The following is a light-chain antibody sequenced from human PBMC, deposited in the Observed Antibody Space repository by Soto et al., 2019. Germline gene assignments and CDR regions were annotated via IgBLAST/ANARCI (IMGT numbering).Light chain of an antibody. CDR1: QSVNSN. V-gene: IGKV3-15*01. Sequence: EIVMTQSPATLSLSPGERATLSCRASQSVNSNLAWYQQKAGQAPRLLIYGTSTRATGIPARFSGSGSGTDFTLTISSLQFEDFAVYYCQQYNSWPPITFGQGTRLEIK. CDR3: QQYNSWPPIT. CDR2: GTS. J-gene: IGKJ5*01.